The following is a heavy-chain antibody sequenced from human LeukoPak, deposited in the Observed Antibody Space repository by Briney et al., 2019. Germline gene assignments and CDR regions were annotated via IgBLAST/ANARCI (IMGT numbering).Heavy chain of an antibody. CDR1: GGTFSSYA. Sequence: SVKVSCKASGGTFSSYAISWVRQAPGQGLEWMGGIIPIFGAANYAQKFQGRVTITADKSTSTAYMELSSLRSEDTAVYYCATRITMNLGAFDIWGQGTMVTVSS. CDR2: IIPIFGAA. V-gene: IGHV1-69*06. D-gene: IGHD3-22*01. J-gene: IGHJ3*02. CDR3: ATRITMNLGAFDI.